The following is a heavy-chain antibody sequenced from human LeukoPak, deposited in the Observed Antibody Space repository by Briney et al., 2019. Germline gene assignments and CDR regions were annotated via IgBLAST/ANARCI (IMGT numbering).Heavy chain of an antibody. CDR1: GGPFNNYY. D-gene: IGHD1-14*01. CDR2: IYFTGSA. J-gene: IGHJ3*02. Sequence: SETLSLTCSVPGGPFNNYYWSWVRQPPGKRLEWVGYIYFTGSAGYNPSLNSRVTISVDTSKKQFSLKLTSVTAADTAVYYCVRHEPAWRGAFDIWGQGTMVTVSS. V-gene: IGHV4-59*08. CDR3: VRHEPAWRGAFDI.